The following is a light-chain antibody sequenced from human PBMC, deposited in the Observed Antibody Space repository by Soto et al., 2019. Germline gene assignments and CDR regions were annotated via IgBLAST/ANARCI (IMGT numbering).Light chain of an antibody. V-gene: IGKV3-20*01. Sequence: ENVLTKSPGTLSLSPGERATLSFMASQSVSNNYLAWYQQKPGQAPRLLIYGASNRATGIPDRFSGSGSGTDFTLTISRLEPEDFAVYYCQQYGSSGTFGQGTKVAIK. CDR1: QSVSNNY. CDR3: QQYGSSGT. CDR2: GAS. J-gene: IGKJ1*01.